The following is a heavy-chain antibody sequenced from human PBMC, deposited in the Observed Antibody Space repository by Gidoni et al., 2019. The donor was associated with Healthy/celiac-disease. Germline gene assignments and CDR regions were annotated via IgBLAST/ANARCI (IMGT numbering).Heavy chain of an antibody. CDR2: FDPEDGET. Sequence: QVQLVQSGAEVKKPGASVKVSCKVSGYTLTELSMHWARQAPGKGLGWTGGFDPEDGETIYAQKFQGRVTMTEDTSTDTAYMELSSLRSEDTAVYYCATRPGDYGFKWFDPWGQGTLVTVSS. CDR3: ATRPGDYGFKWFDP. D-gene: IGHD4-17*01. CDR1: GYTLTELS. V-gene: IGHV1-24*01. J-gene: IGHJ5*02.